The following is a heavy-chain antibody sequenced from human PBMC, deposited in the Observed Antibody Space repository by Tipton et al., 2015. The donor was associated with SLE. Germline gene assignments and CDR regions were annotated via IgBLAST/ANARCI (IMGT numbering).Heavy chain of an antibody. CDR1: GGSISSGSYY. V-gene: IGHV4-61*02. CDR3: ARSAAAPYSYYMDV. Sequence: TLSLTCTVSGGSISSGSYYWSWIRQPAGKGLEWIGRIYTSGSTNYNPSLKSRVTISVDTSKNQFSLKLSSVTAADTAVYYCARSAAAPYSYYMDVWGKGTTVTVSS. J-gene: IGHJ6*03. CDR2: IYTSGST. D-gene: IGHD6-13*01.